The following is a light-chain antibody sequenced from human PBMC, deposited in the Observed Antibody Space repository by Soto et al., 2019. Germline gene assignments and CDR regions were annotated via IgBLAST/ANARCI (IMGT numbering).Light chain of an antibody. Sequence: EIVLTQSPGTLSLSPGERATLSCRASQSVSSSYLAWYQQKPGQAPRLLIYGASSRATGIPDRFSGSGSGRDFTLTISRLEPEDFVVYYCQQYGFTFGPGTKVDIK. J-gene: IGKJ3*01. CDR1: QSVSSSY. V-gene: IGKV3-20*01. CDR2: GAS. CDR3: QQYGFT.